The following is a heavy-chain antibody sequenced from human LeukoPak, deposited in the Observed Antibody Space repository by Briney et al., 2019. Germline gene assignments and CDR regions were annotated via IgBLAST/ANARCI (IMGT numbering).Heavy chain of an antibody. CDR3: ARDLGSSGWYRWFDP. J-gene: IGHJ5*02. CDR1: GFSFSGTG. V-gene: IGHV3-30*02. Sequence: GGSLRLSCAASGFSFSGTGMHWVRQAPGKGLEWVSFIRYNEDTKTYADSVKGRFTISRDNSKNTLYLRMNSLRADDTAVYYCARDLGSSGWYRWFDPWGQGTLVTVSS. D-gene: IGHD6-19*01. CDR2: IRYNEDTK.